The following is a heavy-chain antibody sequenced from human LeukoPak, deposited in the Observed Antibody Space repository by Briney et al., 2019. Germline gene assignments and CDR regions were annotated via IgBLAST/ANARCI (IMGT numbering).Heavy chain of an antibody. J-gene: IGHJ6*02. D-gene: IGHD1-7*01. CDR3: ARDRRLGITGTTNYGMDV. CDR2: ISAYNGNT. CDR1: GYTFTSYG. Sequence: ASVKVSCKASGYTFTSYGISWVRQAPGQGLEWMGWISAYNGNTNYAQKLQGRVTMTTDTSTSTAYMELRSLRSDDTAVYYCARDRRLGITGTTNYGMDVWGQGTTVTVSS. V-gene: IGHV1-18*01.